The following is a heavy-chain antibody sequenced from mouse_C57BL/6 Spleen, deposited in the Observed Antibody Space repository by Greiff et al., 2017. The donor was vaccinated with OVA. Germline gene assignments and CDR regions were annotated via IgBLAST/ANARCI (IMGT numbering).Heavy chain of an antibody. Sequence: EVKLQQSGPGLAKPSQTLSLTCSVTGYSITSDYWNWIRKFPGNKLEYMGYISYSGSTYYNPSLKSRISITRDTSKNQYYLQLNSVTTEDTATYYCARYTPDGYYAMDYWGQGTSVTVSS. CDR1: GYSITSDY. CDR2: ISYSGST. J-gene: IGHJ4*01. V-gene: IGHV3-8*01. CDR3: ARYTPDGYYAMDY. D-gene: IGHD2-3*01.